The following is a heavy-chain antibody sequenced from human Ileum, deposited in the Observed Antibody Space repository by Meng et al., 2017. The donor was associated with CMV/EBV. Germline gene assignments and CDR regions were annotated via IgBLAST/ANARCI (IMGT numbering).Heavy chain of an antibody. D-gene: IGHD3-10*01. CDR2: IRYDGSNK. Sequence: GGSLRLSCAASGFTFSIYGMHWVRQAPGKGLEWVAFIRYDGSNKYYADSVKGRFTISRENSKNTLYLQMNSLRAEDTAVYYCAKDVVRGVILRSPGYYYYGMDVWGQGTTVTVSS. CDR3: AKDVVRGVILRSPGYYYYGMDV. J-gene: IGHJ6*02. V-gene: IGHV3-30*02. CDR1: GFTFSIYG.